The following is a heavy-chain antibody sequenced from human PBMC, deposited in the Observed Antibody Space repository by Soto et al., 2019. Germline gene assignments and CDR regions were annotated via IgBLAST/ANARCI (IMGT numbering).Heavy chain of an antibody. J-gene: IGHJ4*02. CDR3: ARDQYRHGSGTYYVTGWDH. V-gene: IGHV1-69*01. CDR1: GVTFTTHE. Sequence: QVQLVQSGAEVRKTGSSVKVSCRAYGVTFTTHEFSWVRQAPGQGPEWMGGITPIFGTTKYAQKFQSRVTITADESTSTVYMELRSLRSDDTGVYYCARDQYRHGSGTYYVTGWDHWGQGTLVTVSS. D-gene: IGHD3-10*01. CDR2: ITPIFGTT.